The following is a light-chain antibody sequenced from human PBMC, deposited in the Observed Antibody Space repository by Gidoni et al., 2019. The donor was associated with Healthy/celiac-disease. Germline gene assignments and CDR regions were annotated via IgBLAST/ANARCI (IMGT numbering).Light chain of an antibody. CDR2: AA. Sequence: DIQMTQSPSSLSASVGDRVTITCRASQSISSYLNWYQQKPGKAPKHLIYAASRFSGSGSVTDFTLTISSLQPDDFATYYCQQSYSTPLTFGGGTKVEIK. V-gene: IGKV1-39*01. CDR1: QSISSY. J-gene: IGKJ4*01. CDR3: QQSYSTPLT.